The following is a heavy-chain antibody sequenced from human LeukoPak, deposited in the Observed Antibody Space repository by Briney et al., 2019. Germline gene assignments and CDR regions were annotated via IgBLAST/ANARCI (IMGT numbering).Heavy chain of an antibody. J-gene: IGHJ4*02. Sequence: PSETLSLTCAVSGGSISSVYWWSWVRQPPGKGLEWIGEIYQSGSTNYNPSLKSLVIISVDKSKNQFSLKLYSVTAADTAVYYCACSSDSSGYYYASYWGQGTLVTVSS. CDR2: IYQSGST. D-gene: IGHD3-22*01. CDR1: GGSISSVYW. CDR3: ACSSDSSGYYYASY. V-gene: IGHV4-4*02.